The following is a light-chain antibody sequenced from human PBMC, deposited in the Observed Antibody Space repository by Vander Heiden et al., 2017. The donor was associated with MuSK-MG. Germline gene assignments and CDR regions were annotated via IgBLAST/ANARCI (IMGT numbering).Light chain of an antibody. V-gene: IGKV1-39*01. CDR3: QLRNSYPIN. Sequence: DIQMTQSPSSLSASVGDRVTITCRASQSISTYLNWYQKKPGKAPKLLIYGATSWQSGGPSRLSGSGSGTDFTLTISSRQPEDFATYYGQLRNSYPINLGKGTRLEIK. CDR1: QSISTY. CDR2: GAT. J-gene: IGKJ5*01.